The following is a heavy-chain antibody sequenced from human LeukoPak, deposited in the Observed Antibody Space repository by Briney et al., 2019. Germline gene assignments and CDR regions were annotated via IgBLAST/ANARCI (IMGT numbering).Heavy chain of an antibody. V-gene: IGHV3-23*01. Sequence: GGSLRLSCAASGFTFSSYAMSWVRQAPGKGLEWVSAISGSGDSTYYADSVKGRFTISRDNSRSTLYLQMNSLRAEDTALYYCAKGGTISWYSAFDYWGQGTLVTVSP. CDR1: GFTFSSYA. CDR3: AKGGTISWYSAFDY. CDR2: ISGSGDST. D-gene: IGHD6-13*01. J-gene: IGHJ4*02.